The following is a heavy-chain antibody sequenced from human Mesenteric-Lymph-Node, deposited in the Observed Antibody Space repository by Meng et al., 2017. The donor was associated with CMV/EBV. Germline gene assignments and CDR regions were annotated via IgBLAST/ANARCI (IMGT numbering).Heavy chain of an antibody. D-gene: IGHD6-13*01. CDR3: ARETPGYFDY. CDR1: GFTFSSYS. Sequence: GGSLRLSCAASGFTFSSYSMNWVRQAPGKGLEWVSVITYGGDYTNYADSVRGRFTISRDNSKNMLYLHMNSLRVEDTAVYYCARETPGYFDYWGQGTVVTVSS. J-gene: IGHJ4*02. CDR2: ITYGGDYT. V-gene: IGHV3-23*01.